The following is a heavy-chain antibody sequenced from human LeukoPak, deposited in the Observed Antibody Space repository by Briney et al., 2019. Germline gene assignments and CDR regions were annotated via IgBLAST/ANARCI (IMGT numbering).Heavy chain of an antibody. V-gene: IGHV1-2*02. CDR1: GYTFTGYY. J-gene: IGHJ5*02. D-gene: IGHD3-10*01. CDR3: ARDVVLLLFGTMNWFEP. CDR2: INPNSGGT. Sequence: GASVKVSCRASGYTFTGYYMHWVRQSPGQGLEWMGWINPNSGGTNYAQKFQGRVTMTRDTSISTAYMELSRLRSDDTAVYYCARDVVLLLFGTMNWFEPRGQGILVTVSS.